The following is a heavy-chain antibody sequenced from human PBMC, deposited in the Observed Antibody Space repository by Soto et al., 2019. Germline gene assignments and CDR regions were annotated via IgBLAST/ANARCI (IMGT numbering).Heavy chain of an antibody. V-gene: IGHV2-5*01. CDR2: IYWNDCK. CDR3: AHTHIAAAGSKRFDY. CDR1: GFSLSTTGVG. J-gene: IGHJ4*02. D-gene: IGHD6-13*01. Sequence: QITLKESGPALVNPTQTLTLTCTFSGFSLSTTGVGVGWIRQPPGKALEWLALIYWNDCKRYSPSLKSRLTITKDTSKNQVVLTMTNMDPVDTATYYCAHTHIAAAGSKRFDYWGQGTLVTVSS.